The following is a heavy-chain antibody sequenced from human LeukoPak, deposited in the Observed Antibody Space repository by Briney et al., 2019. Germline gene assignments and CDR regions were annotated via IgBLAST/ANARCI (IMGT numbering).Heavy chain of an antibody. D-gene: IGHD2-2*01. V-gene: IGHV1-69*13. Sequence: ASVKVSCKASGGTFSSYAISWVRQAPGQGLEWMGGIIPIFGTANYAQKFQGRITITADESTSTAYMELSSLRSEDTAVYYCARGGGYCSSTSCYVYAFDIWGQGTMVTVSS. CDR3: ARGGGYCSSTSCYVYAFDI. J-gene: IGHJ3*02. CDR1: GGTFSSYA. CDR2: IIPIFGTA.